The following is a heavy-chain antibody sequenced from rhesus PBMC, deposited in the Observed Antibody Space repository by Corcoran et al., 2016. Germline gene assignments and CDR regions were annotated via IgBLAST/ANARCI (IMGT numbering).Heavy chain of an antibody. CDR1: GGPISSQY. CDR3: ARDSRRASYGLDS. V-gene: IGHV4-173*01. J-gene: IGHJ6*01. CDR2: ISGSGGST. Sequence: QLQLQESGPGLVKPSETVSLTCAVSGGPISSQYWRWIRQPHGKGLEWIGRISGSGGSTDYNPSLKSRVTISTDTSKNQFSLKLSSVTAADTAVYYCARDSRRASYGLDSWGQGVVVTVSS. D-gene: IGHD5-24*01.